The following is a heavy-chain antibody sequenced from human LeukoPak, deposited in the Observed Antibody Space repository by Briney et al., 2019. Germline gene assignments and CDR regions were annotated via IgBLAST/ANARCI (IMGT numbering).Heavy chain of an antibody. CDR3: AKGCGGSCYRIDY. J-gene: IGHJ4*02. CDR1: GFTFSSYA. V-gene: IGHV3-23*01. D-gene: IGHD2-15*01. Sequence: GGSLRLSCAASGFTFSSYAMSWVRQAPGEGLEWVSAISGSGGSTYYADSVKGRFTISRDNSKNTLYLQMNSLRAEDTAVYYCAKGCGGSCYRIDYWGQGTLVTVSS. CDR2: ISGSGGST.